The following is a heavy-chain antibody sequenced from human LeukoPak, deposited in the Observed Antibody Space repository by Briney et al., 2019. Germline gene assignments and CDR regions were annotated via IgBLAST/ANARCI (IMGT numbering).Heavy chain of an antibody. D-gene: IGHD2-8*02. CDR3: ARDTGGRGWFDP. Sequence: GGSLRLSCAASGFTFSSYSMNWVRQAPGKGLEWVSYISSSSTIYYAASVKARFTISRDNAKNSLYLQMKSLRAEDTAVYCCARDTGGRGWFDPWGQGTLVTVSS. CDR2: ISSSSTI. J-gene: IGHJ5*02. CDR1: GFTFSSYS. V-gene: IGHV3-48*01.